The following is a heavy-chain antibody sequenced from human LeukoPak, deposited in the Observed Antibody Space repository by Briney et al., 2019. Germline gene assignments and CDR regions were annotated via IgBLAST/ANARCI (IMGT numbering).Heavy chain of an antibody. J-gene: IGHJ4*02. CDR3: AVSSGWYKIDY. CDR1: GASISSSNW. D-gene: IGHD6-19*01. V-gene: IGHV4-4*02. Sequence: SETLSLTCAVSGASISSSNWWSWVRQPPGQGLEWIGEMYHSGISNYNPSLKSRVTISVDKSKNQFSLKLNSMTAADTAVYYCAVSSGWYKIDYWGQGILVTVSS. CDR2: MYHSGIS.